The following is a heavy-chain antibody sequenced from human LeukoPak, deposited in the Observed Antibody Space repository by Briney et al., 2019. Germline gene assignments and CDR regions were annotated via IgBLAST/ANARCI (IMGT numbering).Heavy chain of an antibody. J-gene: IGHJ4*02. V-gene: IGHV3-23*01. CDR1: GFTFSSYA. Sequence: GGSLRLSCAASGFTFSSYAMSWVRQAPGKGLEWVSAISGSGGSTYHADSVKGRFTISRDNSKNALYLQMNSLRTEDTAVYYCARDQRIGGYSYGLTGNFDYWGQGTLVTVSS. CDR2: ISGSGGST. CDR3: ARDQRIGGYSYGLTGNFDY. D-gene: IGHD5-18*01.